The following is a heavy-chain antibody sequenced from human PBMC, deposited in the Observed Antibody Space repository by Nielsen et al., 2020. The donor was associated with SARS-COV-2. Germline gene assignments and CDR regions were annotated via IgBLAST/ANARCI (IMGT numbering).Heavy chain of an antibody. CDR2: ISYDGSDQ. V-gene: IGHV3-30*02. J-gene: IGHJ4*02. CDR1: GFTLSTYG. Sequence: GGSLRLSCTASGFTLSTYGMHWVRQAPGKGLEWVAYISYDGSDQYYEDSVKGRFTISRDNSKNIVYLQMNSLRADDTAVYYCAKDGAYYGVRGVVHFGYWGRGNLVTVSS. D-gene: IGHD3-10*01. CDR3: AKDGAYYGVRGVVHFGY.